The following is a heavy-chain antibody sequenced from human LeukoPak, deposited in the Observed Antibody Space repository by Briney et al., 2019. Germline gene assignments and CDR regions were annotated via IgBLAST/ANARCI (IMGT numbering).Heavy chain of an antibody. CDR3: ARAATSYSSTWYDY. CDR2: INPRTGGT. Sequence: GASVKVSCKASGYTFSGHYIHWVRQAPGQGLEYVGWINPRTGGTNSAQKFRDRVTMTRDTSITAAYMEISGLTSDDTAVYYCARAATSYSSTWYDYWGQGTLLTVSS. CDR1: GYTFSGHY. D-gene: IGHD6-13*01. J-gene: IGHJ4*02. V-gene: IGHV1-2*02.